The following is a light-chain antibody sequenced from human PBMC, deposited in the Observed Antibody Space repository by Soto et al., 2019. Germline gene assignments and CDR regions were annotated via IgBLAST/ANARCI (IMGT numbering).Light chain of an antibody. CDR1: QSVSSNY. Sequence: EIVLTQSPGTLYLSPGERATLSCRASQSVSSNYLAWYQQKRGQAPRLLIYAASARATGIPDRFSGSGSGTDFTLTISRLEPEDFAAYFCQLYGSSPPRYTFGQGTKVDIK. V-gene: IGKV3-20*01. CDR3: QLYGSSPPRYT. J-gene: IGKJ2*01. CDR2: AAS.